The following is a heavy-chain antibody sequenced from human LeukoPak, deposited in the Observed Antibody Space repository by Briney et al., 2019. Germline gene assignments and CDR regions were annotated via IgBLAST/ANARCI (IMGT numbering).Heavy chain of an antibody. Sequence: SETLSLTCTVSGGSISSYYWSWIRQPPGKGLEWIGYIYYSGSTNYSPSLKSRVTISVDTSKNQFSLKLSSVTAADTAVYYCARDRLGYCSSTSCYRGDAFDIWGQGTMVTVSS. V-gene: IGHV4-59*01. J-gene: IGHJ3*02. CDR2: IYYSGST. CDR3: ARDRLGYCSSTSCYRGDAFDI. D-gene: IGHD2-2*02. CDR1: GGSISSYY.